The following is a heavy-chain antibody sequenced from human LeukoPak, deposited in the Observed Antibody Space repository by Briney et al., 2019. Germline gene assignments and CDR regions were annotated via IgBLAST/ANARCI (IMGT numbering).Heavy chain of an antibody. J-gene: IGHJ4*02. CDR1: GFTFSSYG. CDR3: ARKEIQIPLRYFDY. V-gene: IGHV3-33*03. D-gene: IGHD3-9*01. Sequence: GGSLRLSCAASGFTFSSYGMHWVRQAPGKGLEWVAVIWDDGSKKYYADSVKGRFTISRDDSKNTLYLQMNRLRVEDTAVYYCARKEIQIPLRYFDYWGQGSLVTVSS. CDR2: IWDDGSKK.